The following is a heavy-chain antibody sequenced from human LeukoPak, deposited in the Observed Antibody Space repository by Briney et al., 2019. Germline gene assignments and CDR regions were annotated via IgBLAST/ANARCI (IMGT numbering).Heavy chain of an antibody. CDR2: ISVYNGNT. V-gene: IGHV1-18*01. CDR1: GYTFSSYG. Sequence: ASVKVSCKASGYTFSSYGISWVRQTPGQGLEWMGWISVYNGNTNYAQKLQGRVTMTTDTSTSTAYMELRSLRSDDTAVYYCARGEHVLLWFGEPTGIDYWGQGTLVTVSS. J-gene: IGHJ4*02. CDR3: ARGEHVLLWFGEPTGIDY. D-gene: IGHD3-10*01.